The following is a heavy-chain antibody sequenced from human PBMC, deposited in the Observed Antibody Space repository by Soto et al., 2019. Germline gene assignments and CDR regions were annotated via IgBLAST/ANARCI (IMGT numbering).Heavy chain of an antibody. D-gene: IGHD2-2*01. CDR3: ANAQGRYQLLGRFAFDI. CDR2: ISYDGSTK. J-gene: IGHJ3*02. CDR1: GFTFSSYG. Sequence: PGVSLRLSWAASGFTFSSYGMHWVRQAPGKGLEWVAVISYDGSTKYYADSVKGRFTISRDNSKNMLYLQMNSLRAEDTAVYYCANAQGRYQLLGRFAFDIWGQGTMVTVSS. V-gene: IGHV3-30*18.